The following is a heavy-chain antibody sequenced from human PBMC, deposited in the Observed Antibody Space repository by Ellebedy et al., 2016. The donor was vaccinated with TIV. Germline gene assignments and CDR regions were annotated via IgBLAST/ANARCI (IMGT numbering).Heavy chain of an antibody. CDR3: ARDGAWGSGHPSYYYYGMDV. Sequence: ASVKVSCXASGYTFTGYYMHWVRQAPGQGLEWMGIINPSGGSTSYAQKFQGRVTMTRDTSTSTVYMELSSLRSEDTAVYYCARDGAWGSGHPSYYYYGMDVWGQGTTVTVSS. V-gene: IGHV1-46*01. D-gene: IGHD3-10*01. CDR2: INPSGGST. CDR1: GYTFTGYY. J-gene: IGHJ6*02.